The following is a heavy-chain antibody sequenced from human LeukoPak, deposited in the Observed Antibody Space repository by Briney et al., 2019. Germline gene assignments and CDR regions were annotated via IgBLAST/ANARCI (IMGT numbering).Heavy chain of an antibody. Sequence: GASVKVSCKASAYTFTGYYIHWVRQAPGQGLEWMGWINPNSGGTNYAQKFQGRVTMTRDTSISTAYMELSRLRSDDTAVYYCARSQSIVVLPPNGIPNWFDPWGPGTLVTVSS. J-gene: IGHJ5*02. CDR3: ARSQSIVVLPPNGIPNWFDP. CDR2: INPNSGGT. V-gene: IGHV1-2*02. CDR1: AYTFTGYY. D-gene: IGHD2-2*01.